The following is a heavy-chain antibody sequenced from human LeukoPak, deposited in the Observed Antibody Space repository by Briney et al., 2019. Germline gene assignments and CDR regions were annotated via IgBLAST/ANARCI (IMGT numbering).Heavy chain of an antibody. D-gene: IGHD3-22*01. J-gene: IGHJ4*02. CDR2: INPNSGDA. CDR3: ARDERYDSSGYPFDY. V-gene: IGHV1-2*02. CDR1: GYTFTGYF. Sequence: ASVKVSCKASGYTFTGYFINWVRQAPVQGLEWMGWINPNSGDANYAQKFQGRVTMTRDTSISTAYMELSRLRSDDTAVYYCARDERYDSSGYPFDYWGQGTLVTVSS.